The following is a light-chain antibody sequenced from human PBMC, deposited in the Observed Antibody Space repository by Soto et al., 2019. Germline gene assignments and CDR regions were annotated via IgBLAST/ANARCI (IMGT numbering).Light chain of an antibody. Sequence: DNPKAQSPSPPSGSFVGRGNITFRARQTISSWLAWYQQKPGKAPNLLMYTASNLQSGVPSRFSGSRSGTEFTLTISSLQPDDFATYYCQQYNSYSWTFGQGTKVDI. V-gene: IGKV1-5*01. J-gene: IGKJ1*01. CDR1: QTISSW. CDR3: QQYNSYSWT. CDR2: TAS.